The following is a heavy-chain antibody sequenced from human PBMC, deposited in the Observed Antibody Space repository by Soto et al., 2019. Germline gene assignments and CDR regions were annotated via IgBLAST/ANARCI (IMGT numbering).Heavy chain of an antibody. CDR1: GFTFSSYW. V-gene: IGHV3-74*01. J-gene: IGHJ6*02. CDR3: TRVGWSVSAMAV. Sequence: EVQLVESGGGLVQPGGSLRLSCAASGFTFSSYWMHWVRQAPGKGLVWVSRIDNAGSSVRYADSVKGRFTISRDNAKNTLYLQMNSLRAEDTAVYYCTRVGWSVSAMAVWAQGPTVTVSS. CDR2: IDNAGSSV.